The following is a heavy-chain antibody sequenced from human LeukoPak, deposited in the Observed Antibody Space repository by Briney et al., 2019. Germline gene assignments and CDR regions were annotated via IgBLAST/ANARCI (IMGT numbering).Heavy chain of an antibody. J-gene: IGHJ4*02. Sequence: SEALSLTCTVSGGSISSSSYYWGWIRQPPGKGLEWIGSIYYSGSTYYNPSLKSRVTIPVDTSKNQFSLKLSSVTAADTAVYYCARHRTTVTTALIWGQGTLVTVSS. CDR1: GGSISSSSYY. D-gene: IGHD4-17*01. CDR3: ARHRTTVTTALI. CDR2: IYYSGST. V-gene: IGHV4-39*01.